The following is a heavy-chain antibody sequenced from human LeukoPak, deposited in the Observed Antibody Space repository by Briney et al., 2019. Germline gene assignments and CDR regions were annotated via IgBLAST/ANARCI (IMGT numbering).Heavy chain of an antibody. CDR3: ASGQQLGY. CDR2: IKQDGSEK. J-gene: IGHJ4*02. CDR1: GFTFSTYW. Sequence: PGESLRLSCAASGFTFSTYWMSWVRQAPRQGLAWVANIKQDGSEKCYVDSGKGRFTISRDNAKNSLYLQMNSLRGEDTAVYYCASGQQLGYWGQGPLVTVSS. D-gene: IGHD6-13*01. V-gene: IGHV3-7*03.